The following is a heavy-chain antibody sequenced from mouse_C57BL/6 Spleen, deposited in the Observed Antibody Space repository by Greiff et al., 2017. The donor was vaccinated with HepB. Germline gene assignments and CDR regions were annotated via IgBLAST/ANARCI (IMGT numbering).Heavy chain of an antibody. J-gene: IGHJ4*01. Sequence: VQLQQPGTELVKPGASVKLSCKASGYTFTSYWMHWVKQRPGQGLEWIGNINPSNGGTNYNEKFKSKATLTVDKSSSTAYLQLSSLTSEDAAVYYITRTPLYYDYDVYAMDYWGQGTSVTVSS. CDR2: INPSNGGT. D-gene: IGHD2-4*01. CDR3: TRTPLYYDYDVYAMDY. V-gene: IGHV1-53*01. CDR1: GYTFTSYW.